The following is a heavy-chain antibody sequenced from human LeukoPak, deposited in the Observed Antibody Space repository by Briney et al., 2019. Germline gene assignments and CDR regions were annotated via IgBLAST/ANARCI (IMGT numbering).Heavy chain of an antibody. CDR2: INPNSGGT. CDR3: ARGPEQWLPPFDY. V-gene: IGHV1-2*06. D-gene: IGHD6-19*01. CDR1: GYTFTGYY. J-gene: IGHJ4*02. Sequence: ASVKVSCKASGYTFTGYYMHWVRQAPGQGLEWMGRINPNSGGTNYAQKFQGRVTITRHTSISTAYMELSRLRSDDTAVYYCARGPEQWLPPFDYWGQGTLVTVSS.